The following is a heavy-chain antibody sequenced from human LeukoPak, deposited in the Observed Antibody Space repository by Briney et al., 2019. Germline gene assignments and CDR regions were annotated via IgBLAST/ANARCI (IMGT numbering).Heavy chain of an antibody. D-gene: IGHD3-22*01. J-gene: IGHJ4*02. Sequence: GGSLRLSCAASGFXFSSYGMHWVRQAPGKGLEWMAVISFDATNKYYADSVKGRFTISRDNSKNTLYMQMNSLRAEDTAVYYCAKDSSADDSSGYSYYFDYWGQGTLVTVSS. CDR1: GFXFSSYG. CDR2: ISFDATNK. V-gene: IGHV3-30*18. CDR3: AKDSSADDSSGYSYYFDY.